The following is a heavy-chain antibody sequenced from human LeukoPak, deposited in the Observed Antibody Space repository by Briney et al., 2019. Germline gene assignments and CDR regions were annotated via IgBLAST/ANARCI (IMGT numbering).Heavy chain of an antibody. CDR2: ISTSSSYI. V-gene: IGHV3-21*01. CDR3: ARGRVGQWLVDAFDI. J-gene: IGHJ3*02. Sequence: GGSLRLSCAASGFTFSTYTINWVRQAPGKGLEWVSSISTSSSYIYYADSVKGRFTISRNNAKNSLYLQMNSLRAEDTAVYYCARGRVGQWLVDAFDIWGQGTMLTVSS. CDR1: GFTFSTYT. D-gene: IGHD6-19*01.